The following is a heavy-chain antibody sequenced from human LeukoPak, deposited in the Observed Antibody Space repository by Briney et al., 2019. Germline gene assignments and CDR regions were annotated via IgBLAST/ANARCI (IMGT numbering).Heavy chain of an antibody. CDR2: MCGSAGCT. D-gene: IGHD3-22*01. J-gene: IGHJ5*02. CDR1: GFTFNIYA. CDR3: ARDRTNYHESNGHYYQRDGDH. Sequence: PGGSLRLSCAASGFTFNIYAMSWVRLAPGKGLQWVASMCGSAGCTYYADSVKGRFTISRDNSKNTLYLQMNSLRAEDTAIYYCARDRTNYHESNGHYYQRDGDHWGQGTLVTVSS. V-gene: IGHV3-23*01.